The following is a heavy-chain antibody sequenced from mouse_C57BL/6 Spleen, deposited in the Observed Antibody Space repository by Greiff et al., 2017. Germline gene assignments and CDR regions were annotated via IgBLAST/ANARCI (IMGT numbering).Heavy chain of an antibody. CDR3: ARWLLLSMDY. Sequence: VQLQQSGPELVKPGASVKISCKASGYSFTSYYIHWVKQRPGQGLEWIGWIYPGSGNTKYNEKFKGKATLTADTSSSTAYMQLSSLTSEDSAVYYCARWLLLSMDYWGQGTSVTVSS. D-gene: IGHD2-3*01. CDR2: IYPGSGNT. CDR1: GYSFTSYY. V-gene: IGHV1-66*01. J-gene: IGHJ4*01.